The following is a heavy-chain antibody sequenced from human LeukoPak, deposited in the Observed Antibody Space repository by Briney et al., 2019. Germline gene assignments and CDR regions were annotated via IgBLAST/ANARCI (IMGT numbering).Heavy chain of an antibody. Sequence: GGSLRLSCAASGFTFSSYAMSWVRQAPGKGLVWVSRINSDGSSTTYADSVKGRFSISRDNAKNTLYLQMNSLRAEDTAVYYCVNFYPTGYWGQGTLVTVSS. CDR1: GFTFSSYA. CDR2: INSDGSST. D-gene: IGHD3-3*01. J-gene: IGHJ4*02. V-gene: IGHV3-74*01. CDR3: VNFYPTGY.